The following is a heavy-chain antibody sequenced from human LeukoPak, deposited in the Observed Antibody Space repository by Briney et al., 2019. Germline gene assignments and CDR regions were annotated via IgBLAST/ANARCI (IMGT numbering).Heavy chain of an antibody. Sequence: PSETLSLTCTVSGGSISSGSYYWSWIRQPAGTGLEWIGRIYTSGSTNYNPSLKSRVTISVDTSKNQFSLKLSSVTAADTAVYYCASNHFDWLFLNWFDPWGQGTLVTVSS. CDR2: IYTSGST. J-gene: IGHJ5*02. V-gene: IGHV4-61*02. D-gene: IGHD3-9*01. CDR3: ASNHFDWLFLNWFDP. CDR1: GGSISSGSYY.